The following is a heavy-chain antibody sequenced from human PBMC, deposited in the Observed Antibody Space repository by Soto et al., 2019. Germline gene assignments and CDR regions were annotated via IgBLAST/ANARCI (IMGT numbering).Heavy chain of an antibody. CDR2: VSTYNGNT. Sequence: GASVKVSCKTSGYTFTNFGITWVRQAPGQGLEWMGWVSTYNGNTEFAQKFQGRVTMTTDTSTSTVYMDLRSLRSDDTAIYYCARDPHEFWTSYWFDPWGQGTPVTVSS. J-gene: IGHJ5*02. V-gene: IGHV1-18*01. CDR1: GYTFTNFG. CDR3: ARDPHEFWTSYWFDP. D-gene: IGHD3-3*01.